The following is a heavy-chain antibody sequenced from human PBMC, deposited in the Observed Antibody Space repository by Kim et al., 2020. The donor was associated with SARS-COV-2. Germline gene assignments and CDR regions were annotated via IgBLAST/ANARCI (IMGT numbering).Heavy chain of an antibody. CDR2: INNDGGVT. D-gene: IGHD3-22*01. V-gene: IGHV3-74*01. Sequence: GGSLRLSCAASGFTFSDYSMHWVRQAPGKGLVWVSNINNDGGVTNYADSVKGRFTISRDNAKNTVYLQMNSLRAEDTAVYYFTTLTVVTGRPNYWGQGTLVTVSS. CDR3: TTLTVVTGRPNY. CDR1: GFTFSDYS. J-gene: IGHJ4*02.